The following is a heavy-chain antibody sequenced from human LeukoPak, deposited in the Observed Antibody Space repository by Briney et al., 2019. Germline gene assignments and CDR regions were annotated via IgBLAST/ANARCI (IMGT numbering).Heavy chain of an antibody. CDR2: INSDGSST. V-gene: IGHV3-74*01. J-gene: IGHJ4*02. CDR3: ARVQGCSGGTCYFHY. D-gene: IGHD2-15*01. Sequence: GGSLRLSCAASGFTFINYCMVWVRQAPGKGLLWVSRINSDGSSTTYADSVKGRFTISRDNAKNTVYPQMNSLRAEDTAVYYCARVQGCSGGTCYFHYWGQGTLVTVSS. CDR1: GFTFINYC.